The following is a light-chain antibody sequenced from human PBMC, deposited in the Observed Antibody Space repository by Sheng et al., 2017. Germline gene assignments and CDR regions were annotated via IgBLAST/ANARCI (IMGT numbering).Light chain of an antibody. CDR3: QQYNSYPMT. Sequence: DIQMTQSPSSLSASVGDRVTITCRASQDISNSLAWYQQKRGKAPKLLLYGASRLQSGVPSRFSGSGSGTDYTLTISSLQPEDFATYYCQQYNSYPMTFGQGTRLDIK. CDR2: GAS. J-gene: IGKJ5*01. V-gene: IGKV1-NL1*01. CDR1: QDISNS.